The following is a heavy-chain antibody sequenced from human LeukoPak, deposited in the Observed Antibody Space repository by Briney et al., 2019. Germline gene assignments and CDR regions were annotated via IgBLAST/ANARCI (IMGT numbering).Heavy chain of an antibody. D-gene: IGHD5-12*01. V-gene: IGHV4-59*11. CDR2: IAYSGST. Sequence: SETLSLTCTVSGGSISTHYWSWIRQPPGKGLEWIGYIAYSGSTNYNPSLKSRVTIPLDTSKNQFSLNLTSVTAADTAVYYCARRGNHYYLYYMDVWGKGTTVTVSS. J-gene: IGHJ6*03. CDR1: GGSISTHY. CDR3: ARRGNHYYLYYMDV.